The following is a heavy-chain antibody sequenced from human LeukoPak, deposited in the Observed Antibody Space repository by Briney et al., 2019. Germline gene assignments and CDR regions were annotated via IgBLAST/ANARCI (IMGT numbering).Heavy chain of an antibody. CDR3: ARASFDYYDGRGYRFDY. CDR2: ISYDGTSK. Sequence: AGRSLRLSCAASGFTFSSYGMHWVRQAPGKGLEWVAVISYDGTSKFYADSVKGRFTISRDNSKSTVYVQMNTLRPEDTAVYYCARASFDYYDGRGYRFDYWGQGTLVTVSS. CDR1: GFTFSSYG. J-gene: IGHJ4*02. V-gene: IGHV3-30*03. D-gene: IGHD3-22*01.